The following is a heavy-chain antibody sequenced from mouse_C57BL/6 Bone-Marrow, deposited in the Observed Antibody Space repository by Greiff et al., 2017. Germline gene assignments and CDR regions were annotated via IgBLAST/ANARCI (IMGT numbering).Heavy chain of an antibody. D-gene: IGHD1-1*01. CDR3: ARHDYYGSPFAD. CDR1: GFTFSSYG. CDR2: ISSGGSYT. J-gene: IGHJ3*01. Sequence: EVHLVESGGDLVKPGGSLKLSCAASGFTFSSYGMSWVRQTPDKRLEWVATISSGGSYTYYPDSVKGRFTISRDNAKNTLYLQMSSLKSEDTAMYYCARHDYYGSPFADWGQGTLVTVSA. V-gene: IGHV5-6*01.